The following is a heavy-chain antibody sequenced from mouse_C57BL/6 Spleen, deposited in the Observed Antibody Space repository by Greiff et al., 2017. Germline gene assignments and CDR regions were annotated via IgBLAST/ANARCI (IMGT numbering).Heavy chain of an antibody. J-gene: IGHJ2*01. V-gene: IGHV1-52*01. CDR3: AREGWDEDYDFDY. CDR1: GYTFTSYW. CDR2: IDPSDSGT. D-gene: IGHD3-3*01. Sequence: QVQLKQPGAELVRPGSSVKLSCKASGYTFTSYWMHWVKQRPIQGLEWIGNIDPSDSGTHYTQKFKDKATVTVDKSSSTAYMQLSSLTSEDSAVYYCAREGWDEDYDFDYWGQGTTLTVSS.